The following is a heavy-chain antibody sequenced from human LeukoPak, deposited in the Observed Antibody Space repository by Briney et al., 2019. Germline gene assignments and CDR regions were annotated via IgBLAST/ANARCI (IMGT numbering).Heavy chain of an antibody. CDR2: IYYTGST. CDR3: ASYCSGGDCYRYYFDY. J-gene: IGHJ4*02. CDR1: GGSVSSGSYY. V-gene: IGHV4-31*03. Sequence: SETLSLTCTVSGGSVSSGSYYWGWIRQPPGQGLEWIGYIYYTGSTYYNPSLKSRVTISVDTSRNQFSLKLSSVTAADTAVYYCASYCSGGDCYRYYFDYWGQGTLVTVSP. D-gene: IGHD2-21*02.